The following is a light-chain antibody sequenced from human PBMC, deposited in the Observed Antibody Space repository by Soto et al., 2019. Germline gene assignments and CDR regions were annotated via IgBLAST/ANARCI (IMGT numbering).Light chain of an antibody. Sequence: QSVLTQPPSASGTPGLRVTISCSGSNSNIGSNTVNWYHQLPGTAPKLLIYSNNQRPSGVPDRFSGSKSGTSASLVISGLQSDDEAYYYCAAWDDSLSGVVFGGGTKLTFL. V-gene: IGLV1-44*01. CDR1: NSNIGSNT. CDR3: AAWDDSLSGVV. CDR2: SNN. J-gene: IGLJ2*01.